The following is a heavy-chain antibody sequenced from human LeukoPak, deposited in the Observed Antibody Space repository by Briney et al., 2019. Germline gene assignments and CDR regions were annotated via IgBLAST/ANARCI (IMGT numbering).Heavy chain of an antibody. J-gene: IGHJ5*02. CDR1: GFTFSSYG. CDR2: IRYDGSNK. Sequence: GGSLRLSCAASGFTFSSYGMHWVRQAPGKGLEWVAFIRYDGSNKYYADSVKGRFTISRDNPKNTLYLQMNSLRAEDTAVYYCAKDKDIVVVPAAISWFDPWGQGTLVTVSS. V-gene: IGHV3-30*02. D-gene: IGHD2-2*01. CDR3: AKDKDIVVVPAAISWFDP.